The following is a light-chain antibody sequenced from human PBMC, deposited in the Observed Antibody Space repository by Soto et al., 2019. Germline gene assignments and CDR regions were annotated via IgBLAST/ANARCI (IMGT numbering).Light chain of an antibody. V-gene: IGKV1-5*01. CDR1: QNIDHW. Sequence: DIQMTQSPSTLAASVGDRVTIACRASQNIDHWLAWYQLKPGKAPKFLIYDASILESGVPSRFSGSGSGTDFTPTISSLQPDDFATSYCQRYNSNSRPSGQGTRVELK. CDR3: QRYNSNSRP. CDR2: DAS. J-gene: IGKJ1*01.